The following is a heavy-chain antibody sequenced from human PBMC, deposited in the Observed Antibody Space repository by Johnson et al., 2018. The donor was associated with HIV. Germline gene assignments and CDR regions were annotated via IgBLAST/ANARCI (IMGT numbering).Heavy chain of an antibody. Sequence: VQLVESGGGLVQPGGSLRLSCAASGFTFSSYDMHWVRQAPGKGLEWVAVLYSGGDIYYADSVKGRFTISRDNSKNTLYLKMNSLRAEDTAVYYCAKERAYIRTFDIWGQGTLVTVSS. CDR2: LYSGGDI. V-gene: IGHV3-66*02. CDR1: GFTFSSYD. D-gene: IGHD5-18*01. CDR3: AKERAYIRTFDI. J-gene: IGHJ3*02.